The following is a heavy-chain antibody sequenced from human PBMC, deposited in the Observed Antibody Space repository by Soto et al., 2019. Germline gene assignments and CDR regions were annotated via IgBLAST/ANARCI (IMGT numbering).Heavy chain of an antibody. V-gene: IGHV1-69*02. CDR3: ASKGCSGGSCYYYYYYMDV. CDR2: IIPILGIA. D-gene: IGHD2-15*01. J-gene: IGHJ6*03. CDR1: GGTFSSYT. Sequence: QVQLVQSGAEVKKPGSSVKVSCKASGGTFSSYTISWVRQAPGQGLEWMGRIIPILGIANYAQKFQGRVTITADKSTSTSYMELSSLGSEDTAVYSCASKGCSGGSCYYYYYYMDVWGKGTTVTVSS.